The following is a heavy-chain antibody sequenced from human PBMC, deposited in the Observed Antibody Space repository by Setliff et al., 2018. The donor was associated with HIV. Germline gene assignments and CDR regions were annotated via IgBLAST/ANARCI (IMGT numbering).Heavy chain of an antibody. V-gene: IGHV4-34*01. Sequence: TLSLTCAVYGGSSSAYCWSWIRQPPGKGLEWIGEINHSGSTNYNPSLKSRLTISVDKSKSQFSLKLNSVTAADTAVYYCARNSQKGIQPLLLASWGPGTLVTVSS. D-gene: IGHD1-1*01. CDR1: GGSSSAYC. CDR2: INHSGST. CDR3: ARNSQKGIQPLLLAS. J-gene: IGHJ4*02.